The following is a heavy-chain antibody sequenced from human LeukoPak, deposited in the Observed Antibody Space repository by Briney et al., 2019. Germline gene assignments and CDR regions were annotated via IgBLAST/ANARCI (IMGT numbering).Heavy chain of an antibody. J-gene: IGHJ4*02. CDR2: IYYSGST. D-gene: IGHD6-13*01. Sequence: PSETLSLTCTVSGGSISSYYWSWIRQPPGKGLEWIGYIYYSGSTNYNPSLKSRVTISVDTSKNQFSLKLSSVTAADTAVYYCTREQAGTSDYWGQGTLVTVSS. CDR3: TREQAGTSDY. CDR1: GGSISSYY. V-gene: IGHV4-59*12.